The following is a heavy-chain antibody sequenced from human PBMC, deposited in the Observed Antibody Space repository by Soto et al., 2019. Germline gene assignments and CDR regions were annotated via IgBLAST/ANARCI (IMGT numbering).Heavy chain of an antibody. V-gene: IGHV1-18*01. CDR1: GYTFTSSG. J-gene: IGHJ4*02. CDR3: ARGQYYYDSSGYYLGY. CDR2: ISDYDGNT. D-gene: IGHD3-22*01. Sequence: ASVKVSCKASGYTFTSSGISWVRQAPGQGLEWMGWISDYDGNTNYAQKLQGRVTMTTDTSTSTAYMELRSLISDDTAVYYCARGQYYYDSSGYYLGYWGKGTLVTVAS.